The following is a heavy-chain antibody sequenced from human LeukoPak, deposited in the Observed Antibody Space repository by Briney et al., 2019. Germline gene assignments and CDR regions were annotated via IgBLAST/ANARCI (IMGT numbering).Heavy chain of an antibody. CDR2: IYSGGST. V-gene: IGHV3-53*01. Sequence: GGSLRLSCAASGFTVSSNYLSWVRQAPGKGLEWVSVIYSGGSTYYADSVKGRFTISRDNSKNTLYLQMNSLRAEDTAVYYCARGTRMTPFDYWGQGTLVTVSS. CDR1: GFTVSSNY. D-gene: IGHD1-14*01. J-gene: IGHJ4*02. CDR3: ARGTRMTPFDY.